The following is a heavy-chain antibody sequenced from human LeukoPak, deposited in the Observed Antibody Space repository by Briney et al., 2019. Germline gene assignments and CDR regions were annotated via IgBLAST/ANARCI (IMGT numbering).Heavy chain of an antibody. CDR1: GFIVSSNY. Sequence: GGSLRLSCAASGFIVSSNYMSWVRQAPGKGLEWVSVIYSGGSTYYADSVKGRFTISRHNSKNTLYLQMNSMRAEDTAVYYCAREYYYDSSGYHFDYWGQGTLVTVSS. V-gene: IGHV3-53*04. J-gene: IGHJ4*02. CDR2: IYSGGST. CDR3: AREYYYDSSGYHFDY. D-gene: IGHD3-22*01.